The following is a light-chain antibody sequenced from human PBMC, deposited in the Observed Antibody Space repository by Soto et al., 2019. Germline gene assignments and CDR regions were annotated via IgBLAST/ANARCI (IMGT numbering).Light chain of an antibody. CDR3: QSYDSSSHGV. Sequence: NFMLTQPHSVSESPGKTVTISCTRSSGTIASNYVQWYQQRPGSSPTTVIYDDNERPSGVPDRFSGSIDSSSNSASLTISGLKTGDEADYYCQSYDSSSHGVFGGGTKLTVL. V-gene: IGLV6-57*01. J-gene: IGLJ3*02. CDR1: SGTIASNY. CDR2: DDN.